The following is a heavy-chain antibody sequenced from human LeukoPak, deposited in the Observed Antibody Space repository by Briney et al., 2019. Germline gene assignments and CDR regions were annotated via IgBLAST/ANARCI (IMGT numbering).Heavy chain of an antibody. D-gene: IGHD6-19*01. J-gene: IGHJ4*02. V-gene: IGHV4-59*08. Sequence: SETLSLTCTVSGGSMTSYYWSWIRQPPGKGLEWIGYIYYSGSANYNPSLKSRVTVSVDTSKNQFSLKLSSVTAADTAVYYCARLQPAGTLDYWGQGTLVIVSS. CDR1: GGSMTSYY. CDR3: ARLQPAGTLDY. CDR2: IYYSGSA.